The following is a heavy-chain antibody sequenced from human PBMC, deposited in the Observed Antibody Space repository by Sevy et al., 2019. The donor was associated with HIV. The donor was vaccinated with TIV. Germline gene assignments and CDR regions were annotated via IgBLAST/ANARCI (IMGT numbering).Heavy chain of an antibody. V-gene: IGHV3-15*01. D-gene: IGHD3-16*01. CDR1: GFTFSNAW. CDR2: IKSKTDGGTT. J-gene: IGHJ6*02. Sequence: GGSLRLSCAASGFTFSNAWMSWVRQAPGKGLEWVGRIKSKTDGGTTDYAAPVKGRFTISRDDSKNTLYLQMNSLKTEDTAVYYCTTDQSPGGVPPYYYYYGMDVWGQGTTVTVSS. CDR3: TTDQSPGGVPPYYYYYGMDV.